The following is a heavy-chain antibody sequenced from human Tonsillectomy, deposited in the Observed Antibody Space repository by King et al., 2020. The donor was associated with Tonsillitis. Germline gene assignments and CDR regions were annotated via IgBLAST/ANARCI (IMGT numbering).Heavy chain of an antibody. D-gene: IGHD2-15*01. Sequence: VQLQQWGAGLLKPSETLSLTCAVYGGSFRSYYWSWIRQPPGKGLEWIGEINHSGGTNYNPSLKSRVTISVDMSKNQFSLNLTSVTAADTAVYYCARGRGVVVVVPAIYTFDIWGQGTMVTVSS. CDR2: INHSGGT. CDR3: ARGRGVVVVVPAIYTFDI. V-gene: IGHV4-34*01. CDR1: GGSFRSYY. J-gene: IGHJ3*02.